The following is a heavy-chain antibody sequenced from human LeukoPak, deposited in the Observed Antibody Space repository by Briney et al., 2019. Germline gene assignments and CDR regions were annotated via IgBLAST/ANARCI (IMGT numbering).Heavy chain of an antibody. CDR2: INPNSGGT. J-gene: IGHJ5*02. CDR3: ARDRTIFGVVKDWFDP. D-gene: IGHD3-3*01. V-gene: IGHV1-2*02. CDR1: GYTFTAYY. Sequence: ASVKVSCRASGYTFTAYYMHWVRQAPGQGLERMGWINPNSGGTNYAQKFRGRVRMTRDTSISTAYMELSRLRSDDTAVYYCARDRTIFGVVKDWFDPWGQGTLVTVSS.